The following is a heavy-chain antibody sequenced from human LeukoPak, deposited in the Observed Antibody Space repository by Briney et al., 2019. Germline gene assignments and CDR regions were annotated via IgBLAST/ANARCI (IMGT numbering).Heavy chain of an antibody. CDR3: ARDLQFLEWLESWFDP. J-gene: IGHJ5*02. V-gene: IGHV1-18*01. CDR1: GYTFTSYG. Sequence: ASVKVSCKASGYTFTSYGISWVRQAPGQGLEWMGWISAYNGNTNYAQKLQGRVTMTTDTSTSTAYMELRSLRSDDTAVYYCARDLQFLEWLESWFDPWGQGTLVTVSS. CDR2: ISAYNGNT. D-gene: IGHD3-3*01.